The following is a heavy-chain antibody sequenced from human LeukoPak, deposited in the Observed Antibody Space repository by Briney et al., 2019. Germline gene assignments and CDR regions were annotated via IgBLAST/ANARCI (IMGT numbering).Heavy chain of an antibody. Sequence: PGGSLRLCCAASGFTFNSYAMSWVRQAPEKGLEWVATISGSGGGTYYADSVKGRFTISRDDSKNTLYLQMNSLRAEDTAVYYCAKDLGRYRNNYFDYWGQGTLVTVSS. CDR1: GFTFNSYA. V-gene: IGHV3-23*01. CDR2: ISGSGGGT. CDR3: AKDLGRYRNNYFDY. J-gene: IGHJ4*02. D-gene: IGHD1-26*01.